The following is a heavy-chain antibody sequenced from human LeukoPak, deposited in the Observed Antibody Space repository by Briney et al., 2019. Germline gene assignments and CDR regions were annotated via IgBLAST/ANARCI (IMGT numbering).Heavy chain of an antibody. Sequence: PGGSLRLSCAASGFTFSGSAMHWVRQASGKGLEWVGRIRSKANSYATAYAASVKGRFTISRDDSKNTAYLQMNSLKTEDTAVYYCRSDLIAVAGKYYYYYMDVWGKGTTVTISS. CDR3: RSDLIAVAGKYYYYYMDV. CDR1: GFTFSGSA. J-gene: IGHJ6*03. V-gene: IGHV3-73*01. D-gene: IGHD6-19*01. CDR2: IRSKANSYAT.